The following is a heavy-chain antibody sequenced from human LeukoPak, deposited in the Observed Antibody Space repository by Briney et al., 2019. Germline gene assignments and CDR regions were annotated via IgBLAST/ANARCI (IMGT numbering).Heavy chain of an antibody. V-gene: IGHV1-2*02. J-gene: IGHJ4*02. Sequence: GASVKVSCKASGYTFTGYYMHWVRQAPGQGLEWMGWINPNSGGTNYAQKFQGRVTMTRDTSISTAYMELSRLRSDDTAVYYCARDRVESRIPFDYWGQGTLVTVSS. CDR3: ARDRVESRIPFDY. CDR2: INPNSGGT. CDR1: GYTFTGYY. D-gene: IGHD5-24*01.